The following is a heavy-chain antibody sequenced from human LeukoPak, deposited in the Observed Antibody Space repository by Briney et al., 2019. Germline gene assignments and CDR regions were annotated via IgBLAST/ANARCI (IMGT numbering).Heavy chain of an antibody. CDR2: IIPMFGTA. V-gene: IGHV1-69*05. J-gene: IGHJ5*02. CDR3: ARAETRNEAYYDLWSGSYNWFDP. Sequence: ASVKVSCKASGDTFRKYAISWVRQAPGQGLEWMGGIIPMFGTANYAQKFQGGVTITTDESTSTTYMEVSSLRSEDTAVYYCARAETRNEAYYDLWSGSYNWFDPWGQGTLVTVSS. CDR1: GDTFRKYA. D-gene: IGHD3-3*01.